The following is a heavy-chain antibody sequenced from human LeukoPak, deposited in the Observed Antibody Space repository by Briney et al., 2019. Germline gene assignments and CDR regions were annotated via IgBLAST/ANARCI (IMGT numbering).Heavy chain of an antibody. J-gene: IGHJ4*02. CDR3: ARGRCVGSTNCYYFDS. V-gene: IGHV1-46*01. CDR1: GYTFTSYY. CDR2: INPSGGST. Sequence: ASVKVSCKASGYTFTSYYMHWVRQAPGQGLEWMGIINPSGGSTSYAQKFQGRVTITRDTSASTAYMELSSLRSEDTAVYYCARGRCVGSTNCYYFDSWGQGTLVTVSS. D-gene: IGHD2-2*01.